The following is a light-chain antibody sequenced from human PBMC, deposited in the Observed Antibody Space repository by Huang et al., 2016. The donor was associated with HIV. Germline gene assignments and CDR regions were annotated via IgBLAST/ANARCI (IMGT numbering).Light chain of an antibody. CDR2: GAS. CDR1: QSVNNN. V-gene: IGKV3-15*01. J-gene: IGKJ2*01. Sequence: EIVMTQSPDTLSVYPGERATLSCRASQSVNNNLVGYQQKPGQAPRLLISGASTRASGIPARCSGSGSGTEFTLTISSLQSEDFAVYYCQQYNYWPYTFGQGTKLEIK. CDR3: QQYNYWPYT.